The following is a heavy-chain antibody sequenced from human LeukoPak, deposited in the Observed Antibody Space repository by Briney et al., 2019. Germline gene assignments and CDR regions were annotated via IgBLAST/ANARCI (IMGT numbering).Heavy chain of an antibody. V-gene: IGHV3-23*01. CDR2: ISGGGGTT. CDR1: GFTFSSDA. D-gene: IGHD3-10*01. J-gene: IGHJ4*02. CDR3: AKASTFGELNRPFDY. Sequence: PGGSLRLSCAASGFTFSSDAMSWVRQAPGKGLEWVSTISGGGGTTYYSDSVKGRFTISRDNSENTLFLQMNSLRAEDTAIYYCAKASTFGELNRPFDYWGQGTLVTVSS.